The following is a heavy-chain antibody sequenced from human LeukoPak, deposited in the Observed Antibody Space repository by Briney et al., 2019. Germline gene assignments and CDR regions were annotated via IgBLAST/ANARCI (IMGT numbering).Heavy chain of an antibody. CDR1: GDSTSNFY. CDR2: IHYSGSS. D-gene: IGHD2-8*01. V-gene: IGHV4-59*03. Sequence: SETLSLTCTVSGDSTSNFYWTWIRQSPGKGPEWIGNIHYSGSSVYNPSLKSRVTISIDTSRRQFFLKLNSVTAADTAVYFCALAPNSNWFDFWGPGTLVTVSS. J-gene: IGHJ5*01. CDR3: ALAPNSNWFDF.